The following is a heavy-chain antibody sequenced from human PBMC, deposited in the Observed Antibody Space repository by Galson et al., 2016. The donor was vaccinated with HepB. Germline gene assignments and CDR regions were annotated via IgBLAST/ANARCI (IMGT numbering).Heavy chain of an antibody. D-gene: IGHD3-10*01. V-gene: IGHV3-48*02. CDR1: GFTFSSYS. CDR2: ISSSSSTI. Sequence: SLRLSCAAPGFTFSSYSMNWVRQAPGKGLEWVSYISSSSSTIYYADSVKGRFTISRDNAKNSLYLQMNSLRDEDTAVYYCARDRSSGSGSFGYWGQGTLVTVSS. CDR3: ARDRSSGSGSFGY. J-gene: IGHJ4*02.